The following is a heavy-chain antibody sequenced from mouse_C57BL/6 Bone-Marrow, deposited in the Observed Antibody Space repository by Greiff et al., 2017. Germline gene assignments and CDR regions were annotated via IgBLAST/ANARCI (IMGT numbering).Heavy chain of an antibody. CDR2: INPSSGYT. CDR1: GYTFTSYW. J-gene: IGHJ1*03. V-gene: IGHV1-7*01. Sequence: QVQLQQSGAELAKPGASVKLSCKASGYTFTSYWMHWVKQRPGQGLEWIGYINPSSGYTKYNQKFKYKATLTADKSSSTAYMQRSSLTDEDSAGYYCARRTTPWGTGTTVTVSS. CDR3: ARRTTP. D-gene: IGHD2-13*01.